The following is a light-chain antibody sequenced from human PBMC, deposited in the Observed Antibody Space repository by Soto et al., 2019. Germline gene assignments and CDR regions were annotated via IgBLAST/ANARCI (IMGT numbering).Light chain of an antibody. V-gene: IGKV3-15*01. J-gene: IGKJ3*01. CDR2: DAS. CDR3: QKYDNWPRT. Sequence: ETVISQSPATLSWHPGERVTLSCRYSQSVGQNLAWYQQKPGQPPRLLIYDASTRATGIPDRYSGSGSGTEFTLTINGLQSEDFATYHCQKYDNWPRTFGRGTGVDIK. CDR1: QSVGQN.